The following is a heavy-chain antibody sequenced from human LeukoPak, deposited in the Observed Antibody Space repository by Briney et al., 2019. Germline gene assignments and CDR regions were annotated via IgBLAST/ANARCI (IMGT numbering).Heavy chain of an antibody. D-gene: IGHD5-24*01. Sequence: GGSLRLSCAASGFNVTTNYMSWVRQAPGKGLEWASVIYSGGTTYYADSVKGRFTISRDISENTLSLQMNSLRAEDTAVYYCARGRRDGYNLGYWGQGTLVAVSS. V-gene: IGHV3-53*01. J-gene: IGHJ4*02. CDR1: GFNVTTNY. CDR3: ARGRRDGYNLGY. CDR2: IYSGGTT.